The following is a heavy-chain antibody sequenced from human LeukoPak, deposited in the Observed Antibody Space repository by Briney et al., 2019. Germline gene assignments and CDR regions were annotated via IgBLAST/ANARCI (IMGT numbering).Heavy chain of an antibody. V-gene: IGHV3-23*01. J-gene: IGHJ4*02. D-gene: IGHD3-22*01. CDR3: AKSRGYDSSGFFDY. CDR2: ISGSGGST. Sequence: GGSLRLSCAASGFTFSSYAMHWVRQAPGKGLEWVSAISGSGGSTYYADSVKGRFTISRDNSKNTLYLQMNSLRAEDTALYYCAKSRGYDSSGFFDYWGQGTLVTVSS. CDR1: GFTFSSYA.